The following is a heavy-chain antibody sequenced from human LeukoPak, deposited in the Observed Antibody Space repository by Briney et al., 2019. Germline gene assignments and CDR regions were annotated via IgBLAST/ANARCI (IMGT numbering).Heavy chain of an antibody. CDR1: GGSFSGYY. V-gene: IGHV4-34*01. CDR3: ARAPRGEEAYSGDDY. D-gene: IGHD3-10*01. Sequence: SETLSLTCAVYGGSFSGYYWSWIRQPPGKGLEWIGEINHSGSTNYNPSLKSRVTISVDTSKNQFSLKLSSVTAADTAVYYCARAPRGEEAYSGDDYWGQGTLVTVSS. J-gene: IGHJ4*02. CDR2: INHSGST.